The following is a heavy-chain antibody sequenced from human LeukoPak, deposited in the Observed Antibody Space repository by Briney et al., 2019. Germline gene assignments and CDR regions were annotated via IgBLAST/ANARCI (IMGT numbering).Heavy chain of an antibody. CDR3: AKGRSDYQYYLGS. J-gene: IGHJ4*02. D-gene: IGHD3-10*01. Sequence: GGSLRLSCAASGFTFDSYAMSWVRQAPGKGLEWVSTISGSGSNTWYADSVKGRFTSSRDNSKNKLYLQRNRLRCHDTAVFYFAKGRSDYQYYLGSWGQGTLVAVSS. CDR2: ISGSGSNT. CDR1: GFTFDSYA. V-gene: IGHV3-23*01.